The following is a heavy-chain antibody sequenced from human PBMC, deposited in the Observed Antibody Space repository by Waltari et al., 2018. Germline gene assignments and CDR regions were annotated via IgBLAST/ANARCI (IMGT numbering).Heavy chain of an antibody. V-gene: IGHV4-39*07. D-gene: IGHD2-15*01. J-gene: IGHJ5*02. CDR3: ARSRGYCSGGSCYRHNWFDP. CDR1: GGSISSSSYS. Sequence: QLQLQESGPGLVKPSETLSLTCTVSGGSISSSSYSWGGIRQPPGKGLEWIGSIYYSGSTYYNPSLKSRVTISVDTSKNQFSLKLSSVTAADTVVYYCARSRGYCSGGSCYRHNWFDPWGQGTLVTVSS. CDR2: IYYSGST.